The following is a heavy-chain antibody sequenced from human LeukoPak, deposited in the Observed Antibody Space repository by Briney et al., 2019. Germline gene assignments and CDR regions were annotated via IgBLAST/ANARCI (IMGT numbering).Heavy chain of an antibody. D-gene: IGHD2-15*01. Sequence: SETLSLTCTVSGHSISSGYYWGWIRQPPGKGLEWIGSTYHSGSTYYNPSLKSRVTISVDTSKNQFSLKLSSVTAADTAVYYCARDDGVVVAAPFDYWGQGTLVTVSS. J-gene: IGHJ4*02. CDR1: GHSISSGYY. CDR2: TYHSGST. CDR3: ARDDGVVVAAPFDY. V-gene: IGHV4-38-2*02.